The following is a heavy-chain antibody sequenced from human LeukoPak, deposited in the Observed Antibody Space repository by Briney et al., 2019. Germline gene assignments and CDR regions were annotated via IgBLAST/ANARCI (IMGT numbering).Heavy chain of an antibody. CDR1: GGSISSSTYY. V-gene: IGHV4-39*07. CDR3: ARAVAARVDY. CDR2: INHSGST. J-gene: IGHJ4*02. Sequence: PSETLSLTCTVAGGSISSSTYYWGWIRQPPGKGLEWIGEINHSGSTNYNPSLKSRVTISVDTSKNQFSLKLSSVTAADTAVYYCARAVAARVDYWGQGTLVTVSS. D-gene: IGHD6-6*01.